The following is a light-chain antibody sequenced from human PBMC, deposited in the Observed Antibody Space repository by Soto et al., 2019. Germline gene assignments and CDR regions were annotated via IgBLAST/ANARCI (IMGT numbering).Light chain of an antibody. CDR2: QVT. J-gene: IGLJ1*01. Sequence: QSVLAQPASVSGSPGQSITISCTGTSSDLAIYNYVSWYQQQPGKAPKLMIYQVTNRPSGVSNRFSGSRSGNTASLPISGLQAEDEADYYCSSYTDSSNYVFGTGTKVTVL. CDR3: SSYTDSSNYV. V-gene: IGLV2-14*01. CDR1: SSDLAIYNY.